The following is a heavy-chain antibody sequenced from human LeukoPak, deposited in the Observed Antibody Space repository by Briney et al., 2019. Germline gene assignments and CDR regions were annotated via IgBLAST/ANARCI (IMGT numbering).Heavy chain of an antibody. V-gene: IGHV3-64*01. Sequence: QPGGSLTLSCAAFGFTFDNYALHWVRQAPGKGLEYVSGLSPNGDSTYYATSVKGRFTISRHNPQLTLFLQMGSLRVEDTAVYYCARTYSYGAGTYSSFGYWGQGTLVSVSP. CDR1: GFTFDNYA. J-gene: IGHJ4*02. CDR3: ARTYSYGAGTYSSFGY. D-gene: IGHD3-10*01. CDR2: LSPNGDST.